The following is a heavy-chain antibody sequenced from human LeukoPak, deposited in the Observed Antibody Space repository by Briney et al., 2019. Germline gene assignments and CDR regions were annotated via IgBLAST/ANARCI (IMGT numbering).Heavy chain of an antibody. CDR1: GGSISSYY. CDR3: ARDKGTSGWFDP. J-gene: IGHJ5*02. V-gene: IGHV4-59*01. D-gene: IGHD3/OR15-3a*01. CDR2: IYYSGST. Sequence: PSETLSLTCTVSGGSISSYYWSWIRQPPGKGLEWIWYIYYSGSTNYNPSLKSRVTISVDTSKDQFSLKLSSVTAADTAVYYCARDKGTSGWFDPWGQGTRVTVSS.